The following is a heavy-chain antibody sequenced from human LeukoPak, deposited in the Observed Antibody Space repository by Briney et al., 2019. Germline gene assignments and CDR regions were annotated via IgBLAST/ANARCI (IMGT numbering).Heavy chain of an antibody. CDR3: AKEKEGWANVDTAIDY. CDR2: ISYDGSNK. D-gene: IGHD5-18*01. CDR1: GFTFSSYG. Sequence: PGGSLRLSCAASGFTFSSYGMHWVRQAPGKGLEWVAVISYDGSNKYYADSVKGRFTISRDNSKNTLYLQMNSLRAEDTAVYYCAKEKEGWANVDTAIDYWGQGTLVTVSS. V-gene: IGHV3-30*18. J-gene: IGHJ4*02.